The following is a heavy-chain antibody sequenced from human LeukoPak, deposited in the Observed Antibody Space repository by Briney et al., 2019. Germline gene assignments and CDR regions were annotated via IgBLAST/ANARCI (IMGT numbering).Heavy chain of an antibody. V-gene: IGHV4-30-4*01. Sequence: SETLSLTCTVSGGSISSGDYYWSWIRQPPGKGLEWIGYIYYSGSTYYNPSLKSRVTISVDTSKNQFSLKLSSVTAADTAVYYCARVKSLLWFGELLYIHSVLLDYWGQGTLVTVSS. D-gene: IGHD3-10*01. CDR3: ARVKSLLWFGELLYIHSVLLDY. CDR2: IYYSGST. J-gene: IGHJ4*02. CDR1: GGSISSGDYY.